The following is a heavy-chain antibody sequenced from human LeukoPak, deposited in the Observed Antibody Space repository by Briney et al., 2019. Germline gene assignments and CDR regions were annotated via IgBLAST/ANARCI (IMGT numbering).Heavy chain of an antibody. CDR1: GYTFTDYS. V-gene: IGHV7-4-1*02. D-gene: IGHD3-22*01. CDR2: INTNTGNP. J-gene: IGHJ4*02. CDR3: ARARGRFYDSSGPKLDY. Sequence: ASVKVSCKGFGYTFTDYSMNWVRQAPGQGLEWMGWINTNTGNPTYAQGLTGHIVFSLDTSVSTAYLQISSLKAEDTAVYYCARARGRFYDSSGPKLDYWGQGTLVTVSS.